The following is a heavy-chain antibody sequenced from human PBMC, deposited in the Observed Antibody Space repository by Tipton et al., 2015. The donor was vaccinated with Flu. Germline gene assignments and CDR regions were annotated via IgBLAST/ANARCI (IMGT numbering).Heavy chain of an antibody. V-gene: IGHV4-61*02. D-gene: IGHD4-17*01. Sequence: TLSLTCSVSGASISSGSYYWTWLRPPAGKGLEWSGRIYSGGSTNYNPSLESRVTISIDTSRNNFSLRLTSVTAAATAVYYWAGDYAKTDAFDIWGQGTMATVSS. J-gene: IGHJ3*02. CDR2: IYSGGST. CDR3: AGDYAKTDAFDI. CDR1: GASISSGSYY.